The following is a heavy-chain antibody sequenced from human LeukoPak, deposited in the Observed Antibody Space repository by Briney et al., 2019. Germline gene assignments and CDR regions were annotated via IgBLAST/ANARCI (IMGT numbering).Heavy chain of an antibody. CDR3: ARGHSSAGGDYGWFDP. CDR1: GYTFTGYY. V-gene: IGHV1-2*02. Sequence: GASVKVSCKASGYTFTGYYMHWVRQAPGQGLEWMGWINPDSGGTNYAQKFQGRVTMTRDTSISTAYMELSRLRSDDTAVYYCARGHSSAGGDYGWFDPWGQGTLVTVSS. J-gene: IGHJ5*02. CDR2: INPDSGGT. D-gene: IGHD4-17*01.